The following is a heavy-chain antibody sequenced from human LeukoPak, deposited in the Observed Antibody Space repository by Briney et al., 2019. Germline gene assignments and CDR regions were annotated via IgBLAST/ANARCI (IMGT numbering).Heavy chain of an antibody. J-gene: IGHJ4*02. V-gene: IGHV3-21*01. D-gene: IGHD3-22*01. CDR1: GFTLSSYS. CDR3: ARDLNYDSSGYPGN. Sequence: PGGSLGLSCAASGFTLSSYSMNWVRQAPGKGLEWVSSISSSSSYIYYADSVKGRFTISRDNAKNSLYLQMNSLRAEDTAVYYCARDLNYDSSGYPGNWGQGTLVTVSS. CDR2: ISSSSSYI.